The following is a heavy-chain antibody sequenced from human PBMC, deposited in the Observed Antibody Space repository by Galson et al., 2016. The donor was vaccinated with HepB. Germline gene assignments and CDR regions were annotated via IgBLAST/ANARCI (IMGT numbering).Heavy chain of an antibody. CDR2: IIPNFGPA. Sequence: SVKVSCKDSGGTFSSYAISWVRQTPGQGLEWMGGIIPNFGPANYAQKFQGRVTITADVSTSTAYMELSSLRSEDTAMYYCATYSGSYFSDYYYYGMDAW. CDR1: GGTFSSYA. V-gene: IGHV1-69*13. CDR3: ATYSGSYFSDYYYYGMDA. D-gene: IGHD3-10*01. J-gene: IGHJ6*01.